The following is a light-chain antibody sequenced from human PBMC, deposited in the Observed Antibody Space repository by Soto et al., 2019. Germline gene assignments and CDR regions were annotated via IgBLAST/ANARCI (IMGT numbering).Light chain of an antibody. CDR2: GAS. Sequence: EIVMTQSPGTLSVSPGERVTLSCRASQSVGNNLAWHQQKPGQAPRLLIYGASTRATGFPARFSGSGSGTDFTLTINSLEPEDFAVYYCQQYNNWLWTFGQGTKADIK. J-gene: IGKJ1*01. V-gene: IGKV3-15*01. CDR1: QSVGNN. CDR3: QQYNNWLWT.